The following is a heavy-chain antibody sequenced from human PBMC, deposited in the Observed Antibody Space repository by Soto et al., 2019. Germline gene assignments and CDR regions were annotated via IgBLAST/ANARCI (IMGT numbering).Heavy chain of an antibody. CDR3: ARGVPSIVVVVAATPPQPPNNWFDP. V-gene: IGHV1-3*01. Sequence: ASVKVSCKASGYTFTSYAMNWVRQAPGQRLEWMGWINAGNGNTKYSQKFQGRVTITRDTSASTAYMELSSLRSEDTAVYYCARGVPSIVVVVAATPPQPPNNWFDPWGQGTLVTVSS. D-gene: IGHD2-15*01. J-gene: IGHJ5*02. CDR1: GYTFTSYA. CDR2: INAGNGNT.